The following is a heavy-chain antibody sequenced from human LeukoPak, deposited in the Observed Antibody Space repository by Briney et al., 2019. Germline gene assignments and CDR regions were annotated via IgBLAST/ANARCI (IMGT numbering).Heavy chain of an antibody. D-gene: IGHD4-23*01. CDR2: IYRSGST. Sequence: PSETLSLTCTVSGGSISSSSYYWGWIRQPPGKGLEWIGTIYRSGSTYYNPSLKSRVTISVDTSKNQFSLKLSSVTAADTAVYYCARVTNSYPIFDYWGQGTLVTVSS. CDR3: ARVTNSYPIFDY. V-gene: IGHV4-39*07. CDR1: GGSISSSSYY. J-gene: IGHJ4*02.